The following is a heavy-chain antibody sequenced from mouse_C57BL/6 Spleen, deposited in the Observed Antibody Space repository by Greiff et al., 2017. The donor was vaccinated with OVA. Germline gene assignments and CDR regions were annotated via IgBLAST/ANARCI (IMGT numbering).Heavy chain of an antibody. V-gene: IGHV1-53*01. Sequence: VQLQQPGTELVKPGASVKLSCKASGYTFTSYWMHWVTQRPGQGLEWIGNINPSNGGTNYNEKFKSKATLTVDKSSSTAYMQRSSLTSEDSAVYYCARKGYDGYLRGFAYWGQGTLVTVSA. J-gene: IGHJ3*01. CDR2: INPSNGGT. D-gene: IGHD2-3*01. CDR3: ARKGYDGYLRGFAY. CDR1: GYTFTSYW.